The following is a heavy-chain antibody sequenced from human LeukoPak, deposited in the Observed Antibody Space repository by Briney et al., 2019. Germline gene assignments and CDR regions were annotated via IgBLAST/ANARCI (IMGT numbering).Heavy chain of an antibody. CDR2: IIPIFGTA. CDR1: GGTFSSYA. D-gene: IGHD5-24*01. V-gene: IGHV1-69*05. CDR3: ARGLDGYKPTYFDY. Sequence: ASVKVSCKASGGTFSSYAISWVRQAPGQGLEWMGGIIPIFGTANYAQKFQGRVTITTDESTSTAYMELSSLRSEDTAVYYCARGLDGYKPTYFDYWGQGTLVTVSS. J-gene: IGHJ4*02.